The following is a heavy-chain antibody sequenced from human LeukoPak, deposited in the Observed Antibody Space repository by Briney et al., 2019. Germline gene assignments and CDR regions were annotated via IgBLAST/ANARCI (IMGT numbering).Heavy chain of an antibody. CDR3: AKVLSGWYGYYFDY. CDR1: GFPFSRNA. D-gene: IGHD6-19*01. CDR2: ISASGGST. Sequence: GGSLRLSCADSGFPFSRNAMSWVRQAQGKGLEGVSGISASGGSTYYADSVKGRFTISRDNSKTTLYLQVNSLRAEDSAVYYCAKVLSGWYGYYFDYWGQGTLVTVSS. J-gene: IGHJ4*02. V-gene: IGHV3-23*01.